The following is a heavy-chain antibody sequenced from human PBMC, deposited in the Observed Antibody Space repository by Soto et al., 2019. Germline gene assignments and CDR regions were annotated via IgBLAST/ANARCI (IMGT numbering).Heavy chain of an antibody. D-gene: IGHD3-3*01. CDR3: AREGYYERWFDP. J-gene: IGHJ5*02. CDR2: IIPIFGTA. V-gene: IGHV1-69*06. CDR1: GGTFSSYA. Sequence: SVKVSRKASGGTFSSYAISWVRQAPGQGLEWMGGIIPIFGTANYAQKFQGRVTITADKSTSTAYMELSSLRSEDTAVHYCAREGYYERWFDPWGQGTLVTVSS.